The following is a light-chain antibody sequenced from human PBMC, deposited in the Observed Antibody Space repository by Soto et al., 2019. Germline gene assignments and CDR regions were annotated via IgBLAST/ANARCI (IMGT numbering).Light chain of an antibody. CDR2: AAY. CDR1: QNIRNY. Sequence: DIQMTQSPSSLSASVGDRVTITCRASQNIRNYLNWYQQTPGKAPKLLIYAAYSLQSGVPSRFSGSGSGTDFTLTITSLQPDDSGTYYCQLSSSTPYTSGQGAKLEIK. V-gene: IGKV1-39*01. J-gene: IGKJ2*01. CDR3: QLSSSTPYT.